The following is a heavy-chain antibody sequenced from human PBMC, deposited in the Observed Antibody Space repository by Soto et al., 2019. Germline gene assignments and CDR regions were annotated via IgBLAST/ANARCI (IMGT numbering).Heavy chain of an antibody. CDR3: ARVYCSSTSCYGVPYYFDY. CDR1: GYTFTSYG. V-gene: IGHV1-18*01. D-gene: IGHD2-2*01. J-gene: IGHJ4*02. Sequence: ASVKVSCKASGYTFTSYGISWERQAPGQGLEWMGWISAYNGNTNYAQKLQGRVTMTTDTSTSTAYLELSSLRSDDTAVYYCARVYCSSTSCYGVPYYFDYWGQGTLVTVSS. CDR2: ISAYNGNT.